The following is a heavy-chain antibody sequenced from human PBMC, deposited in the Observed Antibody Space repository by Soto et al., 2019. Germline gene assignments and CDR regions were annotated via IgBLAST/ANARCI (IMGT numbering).Heavy chain of an antibody. CDR1: GYTFTSYA. CDR3: ARTPLLRPMIVVAPIDY. CDR2: INAGNGNT. D-gene: IGHD3-22*01. V-gene: IGHV1-3*01. Sequence: QVQLVQSGAEVKKPGASVKVSCKASGYTFTSYAMHWVRQAPGQRLEWMGWINAGNGNTKYSQKFQGRVTITRDTAXSXXYMELSSLRSDDTAVYYGARTPLLRPMIVVAPIDYWGQGTLVTVSS. J-gene: IGHJ4*02.